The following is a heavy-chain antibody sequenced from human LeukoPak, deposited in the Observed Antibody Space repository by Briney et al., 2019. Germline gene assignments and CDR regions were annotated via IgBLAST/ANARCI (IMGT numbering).Heavy chain of an antibody. CDR1: GYTFTSYD. CDR3: ARGDYGGDCRPGLHFDY. J-gene: IGHJ4*02. CDR2: MNPNSGNT. V-gene: IGHV1-8*01. D-gene: IGHD2-21*02. Sequence: ASVKVSCKASGYTFTSYDINWVRQATGQGLEWMGWMNPNSGNTGYAQKFQGRVTMTRNTSISTAYMELSSLRSEDTAVYYCARGDYGGDCRPGLHFDYWGQGTLVTVSS.